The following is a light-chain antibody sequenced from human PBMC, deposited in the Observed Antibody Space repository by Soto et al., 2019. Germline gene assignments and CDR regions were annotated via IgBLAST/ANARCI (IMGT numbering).Light chain of an antibody. J-gene: IGKJ1*01. V-gene: IGKV1-27*01. Sequence: DIQMTQSPSSLSASVGDRVTITCRASQGISNHLAWYQQKPGKVPKLLIYAASTLQSGVPSRFSGSGSGIDFTLTISSLQPEDVATYYCQKYNSAPWTFGQGTKVEIK. CDR2: AAS. CDR1: QGISNH. CDR3: QKYNSAPWT.